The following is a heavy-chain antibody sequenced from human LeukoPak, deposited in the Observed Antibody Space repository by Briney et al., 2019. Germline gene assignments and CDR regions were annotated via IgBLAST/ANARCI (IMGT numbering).Heavy chain of an antibody. CDR1: GDSISSYY. CDR3: AREVVAAAGTVDY. CDR2: IHYSGST. J-gene: IGHJ4*02. D-gene: IGHD6-13*01. Sequence: SETLSLTCTVSGDSISSYYWSWIRQPPGKGLEWIGYIHYSGSTNYNPSLKSRVTISVDTSKNQFSLILSSVITADTAVYYCAREVVAAAGTVDYWGQGTLVTVSS. V-gene: IGHV4-59*01.